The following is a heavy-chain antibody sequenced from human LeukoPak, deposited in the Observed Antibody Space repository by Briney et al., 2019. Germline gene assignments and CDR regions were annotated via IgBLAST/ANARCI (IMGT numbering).Heavy chain of an antibody. D-gene: IGHD1-1*01. V-gene: IGHV1-2*02. CDR2: INPNSGGT. CDR1: GYTFTGYY. CDR3: ARGRILKRRSAEYFQH. Sequence: ASVKVSCKASGYTFTGYYMHWVRQAPGQGLEWMGWINPNSGGTNYAQKFQGRVTMTRDTSISTAYMELSRLRSDDTAVYYCARGRILKRRSAEYFQHWGQGTLVTVPS. J-gene: IGHJ1*01.